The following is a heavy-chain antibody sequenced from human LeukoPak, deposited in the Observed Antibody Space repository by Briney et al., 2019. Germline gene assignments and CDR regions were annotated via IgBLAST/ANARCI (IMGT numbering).Heavy chain of an antibody. CDR3: TRVLRGFDTRAYYYDYFDY. CDR1: GVTVSSNY. Sequence: GGSLRLSCAASGVTVSSNYMSWVRQAPGKGLERVSIIYSDGRTYYADSVKGRFTISRDNSKNILYLQMNNLGAEDTAVYYCTRVLRGFDTRAYYYDYFDYWGQGTLVTVSS. D-gene: IGHD3-22*01. CDR2: IYSDGRT. V-gene: IGHV3-66*01. J-gene: IGHJ4*02.